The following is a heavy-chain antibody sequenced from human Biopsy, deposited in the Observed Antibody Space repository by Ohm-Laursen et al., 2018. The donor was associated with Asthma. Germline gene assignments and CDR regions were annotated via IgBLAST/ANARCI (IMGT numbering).Heavy chain of an antibody. D-gene: IGHD1-26*01. V-gene: IGHV3-30*03. CDR1: GFPISNYG. CDR2: MSYDDSQT. J-gene: IGHJ4*02. Sequence: SLRLSCAASGFPISNYGMHWVRQAPGKGLEWVAVMSYDDSQTRYADSVKGRFTFSRDNSKNTLYLQMNSLRAEDSAVYYCARDFGCGSYFVGTTFDYWGQGALVTVSS. CDR3: ARDFGCGSYFVGTTFDY.